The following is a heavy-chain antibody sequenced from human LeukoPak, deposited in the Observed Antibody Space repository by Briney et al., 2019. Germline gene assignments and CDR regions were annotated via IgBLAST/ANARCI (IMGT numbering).Heavy chain of an antibody. CDR3: ARGALGGSSFDY. CDR2: INHSGST. CDR1: GGSFSGCY. J-gene: IGHJ4*02. V-gene: IGHV4-34*01. D-gene: IGHD7-27*01. Sequence: PSETLSLTCAVYGGSFSGCYWSWIRQPPGKGLEWIGEINHSGSTNYNPSLKSRVTISVDTSKNQFSLKLSSVTAADTAVYYCARGALGGSSFDYWGQGTLVTVSS.